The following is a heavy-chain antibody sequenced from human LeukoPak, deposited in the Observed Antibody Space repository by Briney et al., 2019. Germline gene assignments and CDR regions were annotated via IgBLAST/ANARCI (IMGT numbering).Heavy chain of an antibody. V-gene: IGHV3-7*01. CDR1: GFTFSNFW. Sequence: GGSLRLSCTASGFTFSNFWMGWVRQAPGKGLEWVANIKQDETEKFYLGSVKGRFTISRDNAKNSLYLQMNSLRDEDTAVYYCARVWQDYSGVDYWGQGTLVTVSS. CDR2: IKQDETEK. J-gene: IGHJ4*02. CDR3: ARVWQDYSGVDY. D-gene: IGHD2-21*01.